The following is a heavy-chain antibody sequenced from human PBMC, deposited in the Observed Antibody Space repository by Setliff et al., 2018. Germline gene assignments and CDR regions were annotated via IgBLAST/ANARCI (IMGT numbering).Heavy chain of an antibody. CDR3: ARRWETGDQDAYDI. D-gene: IGHD7-27*01. CDR2: ISTYNDNT. Sequence: ASVKVSCKASGYMFKRYGINWMRQAPGQGFEWVGWISTYNDNTKSAQKFQGRVAMTTDTTPSTSYLELRSLRSDDTAVYYCARRWETGDQDAYDIWGQGTRSPSPQ. V-gene: IGHV1-18*04. J-gene: IGHJ3*02. CDR1: GYMFKRYG.